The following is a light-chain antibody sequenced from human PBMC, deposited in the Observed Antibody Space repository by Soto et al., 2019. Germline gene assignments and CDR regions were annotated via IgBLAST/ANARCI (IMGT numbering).Light chain of an antibody. CDR3: QQFHSQPLT. V-gene: IGKV1-33*01. Sequence: DIQMTQSPSSLSASVGDRVTITCQASQDISKYVNWYQQKPGTAPKLLIYDGSNVQLGVPSRFSVSGSGTDFTFTINSLRPEDSATYYCQQFHSQPLTFGGGTKVEI. CDR1: QDISKY. CDR2: DGS. J-gene: IGKJ4*01.